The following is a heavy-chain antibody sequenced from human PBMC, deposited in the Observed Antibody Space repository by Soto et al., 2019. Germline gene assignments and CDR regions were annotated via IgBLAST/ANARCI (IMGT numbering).Heavy chain of an antibody. CDR2: LNWNSANI. CDR3: AKGSCISTSCAVLDS. V-gene: IGHV3-9*01. J-gene: IGHJ4*02. D-gene: IGHD2-2*01. CDR1: GFTFDDYA. Sequence: EVQLVESGGGLVQPGRSLRLSCAASGFTFDDYAMHWVRQAPGKGLEWVSGLNWNSANIVYADSVKGRFTISRDNAKNSLYLQMNSLRAEDTALYYCAKGSCISTSCAVLDSWGQGTLVTVSS.